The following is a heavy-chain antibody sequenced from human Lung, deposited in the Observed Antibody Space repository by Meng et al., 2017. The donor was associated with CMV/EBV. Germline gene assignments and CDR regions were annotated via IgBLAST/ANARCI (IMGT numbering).Heavy chain of an antibody. Sequence: SXKTSGYTFTGYYLHWVRQAPGKGLEWVSVFYSGGSTYYADSVKGRFTVSRDNSKNTLYLQMNSLRVEDTGIYYCARDMYWDQSYHGMDVWGRGTTVTVSS. J-gene: IGHJ6*02. CDR1: GYTFTGYY. D-gene: IGHD1-26*01. V-gene: IGHV3-66*02. CDR2: FYSGGST. CDR3: ARDMYWDQSYHGMDV.